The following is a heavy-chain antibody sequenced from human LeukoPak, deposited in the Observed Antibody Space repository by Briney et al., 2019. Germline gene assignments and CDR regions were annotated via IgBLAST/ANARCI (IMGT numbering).Heavy chain of an antibody. CDR2: ISSSSSYI. CDR1: GFTFSSYS. J-gene: IGHJ1*01. Sequence: GGSLRLSCAASGFTFSSYSMNWVRQAPGKGLEWVSSISSSSSYIYYADSVKGRFTIPRDNAKNSLYLQMNSLRAEDTAVYYCARYAAGAEYFQHWGQGTLVTVSS. CDR3: ARYAAGAEYFQH. V-gene: IGHV3-21*01. D-gene: IGHD6-13*01.